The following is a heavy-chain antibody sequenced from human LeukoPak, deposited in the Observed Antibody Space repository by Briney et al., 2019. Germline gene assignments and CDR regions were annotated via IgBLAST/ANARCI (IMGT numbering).Heavy chain of an antibody. CDR2: INPNSGGT. J-gene: IGHJ4*02. Sequence: ASVRVSCKASGYTFTGYYMHWVRQAPGQGLEWMGWINPNSGGTNYAQKFQGRVTMTRDTSISTAYMELSRLRSDDTAVYYCARGAGAGPTVYQLLSRPFDYWGQGTLVTVSS. CDR3: ARGAGAGPTVYQLLSRPFDY. V-gene: IGHV1-2*02. CDR1: GYTFTGYY. D-gene: IGHD2-2*01.